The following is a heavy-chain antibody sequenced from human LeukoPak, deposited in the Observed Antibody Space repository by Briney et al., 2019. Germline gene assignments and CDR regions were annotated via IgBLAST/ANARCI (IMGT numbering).Heavy chain of an antibody. CDR3: ARSRITIFGVVISEDAFDI. CDR2: ISAYNGNT. Sequence: GASVKVSCKASGYTFTGYYMHWVRQAPGQGLEWMGWISAYNGNTNYAQKLQGRVTMTTDTSTSTAYMELRSLRSDDTAVYYCARSRITIFGVVISEDAFDIWGQGTMVTVSS. V-gene: IGHV1-18*04. CDR1: GYTFTGYY. D-gene: IGHD3-3*01. J-gene: IGHJ3*02.